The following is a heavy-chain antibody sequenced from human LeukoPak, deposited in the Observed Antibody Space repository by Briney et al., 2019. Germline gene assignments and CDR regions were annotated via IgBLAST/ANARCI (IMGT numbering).Heavy chain of an antibody. J-gene: IGHJ6*03. CDR1: GFTVSDNY. Sequence: PGGSLRLSCAASGFTVSDNYMTWVRQAPGKGLEWVSIIYGGCTYYADSVKGRFTISRDNSKNTVYLQMNSLRAEDTAVYYCARDFEGVHRTTNSYTYYYYMDVWGKGTTVIVSS. V-gene: IGHV3-53*01. CDR3: ARDFEGVHRTTNSYTYYYYMDV. CDR2: IYGGCT. D-gene: IGHD2/OR15-2a*01.